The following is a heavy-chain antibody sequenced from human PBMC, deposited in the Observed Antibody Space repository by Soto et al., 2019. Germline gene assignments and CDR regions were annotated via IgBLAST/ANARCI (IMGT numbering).Heavy chain of an antibody. D-gene: IGHD2-15*01. V-gene: IGHV3-23*01. CDR3: AKVFVCSGGSCYTEYFQH. CDR2: ISGSGGST. CDR1: GFTFSSYA. J-gene: IGHJ1*01. Sequence: GGSLRLSCAASGFTFSSYAMSWVRQAPGKGLEWVSAISGSGGSTYYADSVKGRFTISRDNSKNTLYLQMNSLRAEDTAVYYCAKVFVCSGGSCYTEYFQHWGQGTLVTVSS.